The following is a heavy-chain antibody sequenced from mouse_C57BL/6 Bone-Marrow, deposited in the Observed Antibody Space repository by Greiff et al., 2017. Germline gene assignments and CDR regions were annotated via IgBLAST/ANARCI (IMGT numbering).Heavy chain of an antibody. V-gene: IGHV1-69*01. CDR2: IDPSDSYT. Sequence: QVQLQQPGAELVMPGASVKLSCKASGYTFTSYWMHWVKQRPGQGLEWIGEIDPSDSYTNYNQKFKGKSTLTVDKSSSTAYMQLSSLTSEDSAVYYCARYRRWYDVWGTGTTVTVSS. CDR3: ARYRRWYDV. J-gene: IGHJ1*03. CDR1: GYTFTSYW. D-gene: IGHD2-1*01.